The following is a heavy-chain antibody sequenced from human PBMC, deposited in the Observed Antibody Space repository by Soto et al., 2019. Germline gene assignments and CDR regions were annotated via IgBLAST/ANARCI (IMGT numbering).Heavy chain of an antibody. D-gene: IGHD5-18*01. CDR1: GFTFSSYE. J-gene: IGHJ5*02. V-gene: IGHV3-48*03. CDR3: ASSLRGYSYGRFNWFDP. CDR2: ISSSGSTI. Sequence: RLSCAASGFTFSSYEMNWVRQAPGKGLEWVSYISSSGSTIYYADSVKGRFTISRDNAKNSLYLQMNSLRAEDTAVYYCASSLRGYSYGRFNWFDPWGQGTLVTVSS.